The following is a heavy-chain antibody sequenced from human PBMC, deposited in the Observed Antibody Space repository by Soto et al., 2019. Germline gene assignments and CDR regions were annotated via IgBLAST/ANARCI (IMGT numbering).Heavy chain of an antibody. V-gene: IGHV3-21*01. Sequence: GGSLRRSCAASGFTFSSYSMNWVRQAPGKGLEWVSSISSSSSYIYYADSVKGRFTISRDNAKNSLYLQMNSLRAEDTAVYYCARDHGQWLVLGNFDYWGQGTLVTVSS. D-gene: IGHD6-19*01. CDR3: ARDHGQWLVLGNFDY. CDR2: ISSSSSYI. J-gene: IGHJ4*02. CDR1: GFTFSSYS.